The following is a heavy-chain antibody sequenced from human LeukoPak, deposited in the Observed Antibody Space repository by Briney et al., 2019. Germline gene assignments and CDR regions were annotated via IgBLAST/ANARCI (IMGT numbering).Heavy chain of an antibody. CDR3: AKDPNGDYVGAFDF. D-gene: IGHD4-17*01. Sequence: GGSLRLSCAASGFTSSSFAMSWVRQAPGKGLEWVSTISGSGISTYYVDSVQGRFTISRDNSKNTLYLQMNSLRAADTAMYYCAKDPNGDYVGAFDFWGQGTMVTVSS. J-gene: IGHJ3*01. CDR1: GFTSSSFA. V-gene: IGHV3-23*01. CDR2: ISGSGIST.